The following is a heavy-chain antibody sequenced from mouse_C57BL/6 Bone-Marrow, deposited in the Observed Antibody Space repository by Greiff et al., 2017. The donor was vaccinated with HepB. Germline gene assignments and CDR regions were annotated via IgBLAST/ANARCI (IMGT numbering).Heavy chain of an antibody. Sequence: EVQLQQSGPELVKPGASVKISCKASGYTFTDSYMNWVKQSHGKSLEWIGDINPNNGGTSYNQKFKGKATLTVDKSSSTAYMELRSLTSEDSAVYYCARFAYWGQGTLVTVSA. CDR1: GYTFTDSY. CDR2: INPNNGGT. CDR3: ARFAY. V-gene: IGHV1-26*01. J-gene: IGHJ3*01.